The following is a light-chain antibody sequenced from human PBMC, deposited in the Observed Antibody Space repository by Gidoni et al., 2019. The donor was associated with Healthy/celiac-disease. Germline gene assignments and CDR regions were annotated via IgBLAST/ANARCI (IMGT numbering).Light chain of an antibody. Sequence: ELVLTHSPATLSLSPGERATLSCRASHSISNYLAWYQQQPGQATRLLIYDASNRATGIPARFSGSGSGTDFTLTISSLQPEDFAVYYCQQRSTWPPWTFGQGTKVEIK. J-gene: IGKJ1*01. CDR2: DAS. V-gene: IGKV3-11*01. CDR1: HSISNY. CDR3: QQRSTWPPWT.